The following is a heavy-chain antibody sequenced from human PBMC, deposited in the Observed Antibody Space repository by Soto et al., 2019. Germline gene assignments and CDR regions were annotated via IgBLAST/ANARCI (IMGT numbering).Heavy chain of an antibody. J-gene: IGHJ6*02. CDR2: IDPSDSYT. V-gene: IGHV5-10-1*01. CDR1: GFSFSSYW. D-gene: IGHD3-10*01. Sequence: ESLKNFCKGSGFSFSSYWITWVRQMPRKSLEWIGRIDPSDSYTNYSPSFQGHVTISADKSISTAYLRWSSLKASDTAMYFCARLYGSGSYYTSPNYYYGLDVWGQGTTVTVSS. CDR3: ARLYGSGSYYTSPNYYYGLDV.